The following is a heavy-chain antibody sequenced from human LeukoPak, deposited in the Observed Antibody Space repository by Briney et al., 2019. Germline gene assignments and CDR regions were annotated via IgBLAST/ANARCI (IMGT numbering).Heavy chain of an antibody. D-gene: IGHD3-22*01. J-gene: IGHJ4*02. CDR2: IYPNNGAT. V-gene: IGHV1-2*06. CDR1: GYTFTDSF. Sequence: ASVKVSCKASGYTFTDSFMHWVRQAPGQGPEWMGRIYPNNGATNYAQKFQGRVTMTRDTSISTAYMELSRLRSDDTAVYYCARVDSSGYPTLYYFDYWGQGTLVTVSS. CDR3: ARVDSSGYPTLYYFDY.